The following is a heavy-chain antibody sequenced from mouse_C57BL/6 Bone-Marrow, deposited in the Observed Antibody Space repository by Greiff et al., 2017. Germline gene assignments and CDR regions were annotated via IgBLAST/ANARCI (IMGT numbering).Heavy chain of an antibody. J-gene: IGHJ1*03. CDR2: IYPGGGYT. CDR1: GYTFTNYW. V-gene: IGHV1-63*01. Sequence: VQLVESGAELVRPGTSVKMSCKASGYTFTNYWIGWVKQRPGHGLEWIGDIYPGGGYTNYNEKFKGKATLTADKSSSTAYMQISSLTSEDSAIYYCASYDSYWYFDVWGTGTTVTVSS. CDR3: ASYDSYWYFDV. D-gene: IGHD2-4*01.